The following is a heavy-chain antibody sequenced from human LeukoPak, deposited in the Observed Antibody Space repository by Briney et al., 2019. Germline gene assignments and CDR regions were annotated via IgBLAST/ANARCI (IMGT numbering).Heavy chain of an antibody. CDR2: IKEDGSEK. D-gene: IGHD5-24*01. CDR3: ARHGRHNFDY. V-gene: IGHV3-7*01. CDR1: GLTFSNYW. J-gene: IGHJ4*02. Sequence: GGSLRLSCAASGLTFSNYWMSWVRQAPGKGLEWVANIKEDGSEKYYGDSVRGRFTISRDNAKSSLNLQMSSLRVDDTAVYYCARHGRHNFDYWGQGTLVTVSS.